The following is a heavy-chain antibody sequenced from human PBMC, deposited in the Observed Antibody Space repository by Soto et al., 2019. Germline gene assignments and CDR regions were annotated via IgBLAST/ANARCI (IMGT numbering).Heavy chain of an antibody. V-gene: IGHV3-23*01. D-gene: IGHD5-12*01. J-gene: IGHJ6*03. Sequence: GGSLRLSCAASGFTFSSYAMSWVRQAPGKGLEWVSAISGSGGSTYYADSVKGRFTISRDNSKNTLYLQMNSLRDEDTAVYYCAKVISGGGYSGYDLFSEGRSGYYYYMDVWGKGTTVTVSS. CDR3: AKVISGGGYSGYDLFSEGRSGYYYYMDV. CDR1: GFTFSSYA. CDR2: ISGSGGST.